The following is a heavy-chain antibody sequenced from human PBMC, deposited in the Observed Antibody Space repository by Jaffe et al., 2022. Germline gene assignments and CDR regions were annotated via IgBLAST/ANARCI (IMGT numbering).Heavy chain of an antibody. Sequence: EVQLVESGGGLVQPGGSLRLSCAASGFTFSSHWMSWVRQAPGKGLEWVANIKQDGGAKYYAASVKGRFTISRDNARNSLFLQMNSLRAEDTAIYYCASDDSGFTSAASDYWGQGAQVTVSS. CDR1: GFTFSSHW. J-gene: IGHJ4*02. V-gene: IGHV3-7*01. CDR2: IKQDGGAK. D-gene: IGHD5-12*01. CDR3: ASDDSGFTSAASDY.